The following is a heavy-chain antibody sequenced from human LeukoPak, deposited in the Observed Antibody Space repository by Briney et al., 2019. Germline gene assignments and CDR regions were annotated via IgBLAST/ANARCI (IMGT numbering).Heavy chain of an antibody. CDR2: IYYCGST. CDR1: VRSISSSSYY. Sequence: SETLSLTRSVSVRSISSSSYYWGWIRQPPGKGLEWIGSIYYCGSTYYNPSLKSRVTISVDTSKNQFSLKLSSVAAADTAGYYCARETSQKGAHYMDVWGKGTTVTISS. V-gene: IGHV4-39*07. D-gene: IGHD3-16*01. J-gene: IGHJ6*03. CDR3: ARETSQKGAHYMDV.